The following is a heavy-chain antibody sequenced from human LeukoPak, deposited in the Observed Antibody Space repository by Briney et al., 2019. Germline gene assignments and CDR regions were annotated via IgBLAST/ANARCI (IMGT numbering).Heavy chain of an antibody. CDR2: IITIFGTA. J-gene: IGHJ4*02. V-gene: IGHV1-69*01. Sequence: SVKVSCKASGATFSSYAISWVRQAPGQGLEWMGGIITIFGTANYAQTFQGRVTITADESTSTAYMELSRLRSEETAVYYCARAEGYCSSTSCLGAAAGPDLLPDYWGQGTLVTVSS. D-gene: IGHD2-2*01. CDR3: ARAEGYCSSTSCLGAAAGPDLLPDY. CDR1: GATFSSYA.